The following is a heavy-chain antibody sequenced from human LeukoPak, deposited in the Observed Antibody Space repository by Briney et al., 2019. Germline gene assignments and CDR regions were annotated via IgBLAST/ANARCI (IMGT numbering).Heavy chain of an antibody. CDR3: AREPGDYYYYYYMDV. Sequence: SQTLSLTCTVSGGSISSGSYYWSWIRQPAGTGLEWIGRIYTSGSTNYNPSLKSRVTISVDPSKNQFSLKLSSVTTADTAVYYCAREPGDYYYYYYMDVWGKGTTVTVSS. CDR1: GGSISSGSYY. J-gene: IGHJ6*03. D-gene: IGHD3-10*01. V-gene: IGHV4-61*02. CDR2: IYTSGST.